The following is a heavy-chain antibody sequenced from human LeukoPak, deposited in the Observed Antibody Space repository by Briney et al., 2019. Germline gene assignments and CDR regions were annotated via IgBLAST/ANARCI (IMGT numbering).Heavy chain of an antibody. D-gene: IGHD3-22*01. CDR1: GFTFSSYS. J-gene: IGHJ4*02. Sequence: GGSLRLXCAASGFTFSSYSMNWVRQAPGKELEWVSSISSSSSYIYYADSVKGRFTISRDNAKNSLYLQMNSLRAEDTAVYYCARDRIGSGYDYWGQGTLVTVSS. V-gene: IGHV3-21*01. CDR3: ARDRIGSGYDY. CDR2: ISSSSSYI.